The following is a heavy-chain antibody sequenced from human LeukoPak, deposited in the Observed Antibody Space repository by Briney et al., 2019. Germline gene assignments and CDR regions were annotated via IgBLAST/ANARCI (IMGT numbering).Heavy chain of an antibody. CDR3: ARDPRHKYGYFDN. Sequence: ASVKVSCKTSGYNFAIFGIAWVRQAPGQGLEWMGWVAPYSENTISAQKFQGRLPITTATSTSTPYMHLRSLTSDDPAVYYCARDPRHKYGYFDNWGQGTLVTVSS. CDR2: VAPYSENT. V-gene: IGHV1-18*01. D-gene: IGHD2/OR15-2a*01. CDR1: GYNFAIFG. J-gene: IGHJ4*02.